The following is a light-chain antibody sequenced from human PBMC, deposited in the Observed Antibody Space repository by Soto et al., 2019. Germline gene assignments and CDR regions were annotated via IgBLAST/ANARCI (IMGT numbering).Light chain of an antibody. CDR1: QSVSSF. Sequence: EIVLTQSPATLSLSPGERATLSCRASQSVSSFLAWYQQKPGQAPRLLIYDVSSRATGSPTRFSGSGSGTDFPLTISSLEPEDFAVYYCQQRSNWPLTFGGGTKVEIK. CDR2: DVS. J-gene: IGKJ4*01. CDR3: QQRSNWPLT. V-gene: IGKV3-11*01.